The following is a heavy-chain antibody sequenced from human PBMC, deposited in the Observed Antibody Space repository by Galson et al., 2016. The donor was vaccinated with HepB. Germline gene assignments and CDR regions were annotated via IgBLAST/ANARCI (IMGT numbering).Heavy chain of an antibody. D-gene: IGHD6-25*01. J-gene: IGHJ4*02. V-gene: IGHV3-64*01. CDR1: GFAFSRHV. CDR3: VREHVQRNTGLDY. CDR2: ISYNVGTT. Sequence: SLRLSCAASGFAFSRHVVHWVRQAPGTGLQFVSGISYNVGTTYYGKSVEGRFSIFRDNSKNTVDLQMGGLRPEDTGMYYCVREHVQRNTGLDYWGQGTLVTV.